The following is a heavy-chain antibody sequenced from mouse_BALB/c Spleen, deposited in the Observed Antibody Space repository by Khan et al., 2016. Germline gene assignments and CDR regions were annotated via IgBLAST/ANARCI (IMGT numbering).Heavy chain of an antibody. J-gene: IGHJ2*01. Sequence: VQLKQSGAELVKPGASVKLSCTASGFNIKDTYMHWVKQRPEQGLEWIGRIDPANGNTKYDPKFQGKATITADTSSNTAYLQLSSLTSEDTAVYYCARGRHYYGYDYWGQRTTLTVSS. V-gene: IGHV14-3*02. CDR3: ARGRHYYGYDY. D-gene: IGHD1-2*01. CDR1: GFNIKDTY. CDR2: IDPANGNT.